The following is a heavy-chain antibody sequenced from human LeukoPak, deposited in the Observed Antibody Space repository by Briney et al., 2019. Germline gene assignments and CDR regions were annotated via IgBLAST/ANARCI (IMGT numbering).Heavy chain of an antibody. Sequence: SETLSLTCTVSGGSISSYYWSWIRQPPGKGLEWTGYIYTSGSTNYNPSLKSRVTISVDTSKNQFSLKLSSVTAADTAVYYCARHVQSWFDPWGQGTLVTVSS. D-gene: IGHD1-1*01. V-gene: IGHV4-4*09. J-gene: IGHJ5*02. CDR2: IYTSGST. CDR3: ARHVQSWFDP. CDR1: GGSISSYY.